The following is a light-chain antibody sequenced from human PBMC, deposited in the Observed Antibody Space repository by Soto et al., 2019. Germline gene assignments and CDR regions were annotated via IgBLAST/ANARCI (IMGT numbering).Light chain of an antibody. CDR1: QSVSSN. CDR3: QQYNNWRT. J-gene: IGKJ1*01. Sequence: NVMTQSPATLSVSPGERATLSCRASQSVSSNLAWYQQKPGQAPRLLIYGASTRATGIPARFSGSGSGTEFTLTISSLQSEDFAVYYCQQYNNWRTFGQGTKGDNK. CDR2: GAS. V-gene: IGKV3-15*01.